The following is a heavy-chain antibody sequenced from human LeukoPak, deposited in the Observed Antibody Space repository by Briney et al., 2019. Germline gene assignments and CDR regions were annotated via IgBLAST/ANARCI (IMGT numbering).Heavy chain of an antibody. J-gene: IGHJ5*02. CDR2: INPNSGGT. Sequence: ASVKVSCKASGYTFTGYYMHWVRQALGQGLEWMGWINPNSGGTNYAQKFQGRVTMTRDTSISTAYMELSRLRSDDTAVYYCARESNPYYSSSYNWFDPWGQGTLVTVSS. V-gene: IGHV1-2*02. CDR3: ARESNPYYSSSYNWFDP. CDR1: GYTFTGYY. D-gene: IGHD6-13*01.